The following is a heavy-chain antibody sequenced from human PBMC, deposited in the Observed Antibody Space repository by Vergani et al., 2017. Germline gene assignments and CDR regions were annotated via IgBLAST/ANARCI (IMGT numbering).Heavy chain of an antibody. CDR2: ISYDGRNK. Sequence: VQLVESGGGVVQPGRSLRLSCAASGFTFSSYGMHWVRQAPGKGLEWVAVISYDGRNKYYADSVKCRFTISRDNSKNTLYLQMNSLRAEDTAVYYCARGFSYYDFWSGSASPYYYMDVWGKGTTVTVSS. CDR1: GFTFSSYG. J-gene: IGHJ6*03. D-gene: IGHD3-3*01. V-gene: IGHV3-30*03. CDR3: ARGFSYYDFWSGSASPYYYMDV.